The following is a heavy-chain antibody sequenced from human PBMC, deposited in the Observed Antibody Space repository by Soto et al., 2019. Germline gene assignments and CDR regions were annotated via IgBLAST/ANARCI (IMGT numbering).Heavy chain of an antibody. V-gene: IGHV3-23*01. CDR1: GFTFSDYA. CDR3: AKGDGRIVPRHFDY. Sequence: QLLESGGGLVQPGGSLRLSCAASGFTFSDYAMSWVRQAPGKGLEWVSSISSGGGSPYYADSVKGRFTISRNNSKNTLFLQMNSLRAEDTAVYCCAKGDGRIVPRHFDYWGQGTLVTVSS. CDR2: ISSGGGSP. J-gene: IGHJ4*02. D-gene: IGHD1-26*01.